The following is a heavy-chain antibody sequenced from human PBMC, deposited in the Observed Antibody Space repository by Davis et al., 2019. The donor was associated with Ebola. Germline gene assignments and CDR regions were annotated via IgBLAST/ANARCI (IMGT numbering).Heavy chain of an antibody. V-gene: IGHV3-9*01. CDR1: GFTFDDYA. Sequence: PGGSLRLSCAASGFTFDDYAMHWVRQAPGKGLEWVSGISWNSGSIGYADSVKGRFTISRDNAKNSLYLQMNSLRAEDTALYYCAKDRGIAVAGTFFDYWGQGTLVTVSS. CDR2: ISWNSGSI. D-gene: IGHD6-19*01. J-gene: IGHJ4*02. CDR3: AKDRGIAVAGTFFDY.